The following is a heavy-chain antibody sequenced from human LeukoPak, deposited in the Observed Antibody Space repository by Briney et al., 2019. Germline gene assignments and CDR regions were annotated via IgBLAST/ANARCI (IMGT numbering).Heavy chain of an antibody. Sequence: SETLSLNCTVSGGSISSYYWSWLRQPPGKGLEWIGYIYYSGSTNYNPSLKSRVTISVDTSKNQFSLKLSSVTAADTAVYYCARTPGVPAAIGRYYYGMDVWGQGTTVTVSS. CDR1: GGSISSYY. CDR2: IYYSGST. J-gene: IGHJ6*02. V-gene: IGHV4-59*01. CDR3: ARTPGVPAAIGRYYYGMDV. D-gene: IGHD2-2*01.